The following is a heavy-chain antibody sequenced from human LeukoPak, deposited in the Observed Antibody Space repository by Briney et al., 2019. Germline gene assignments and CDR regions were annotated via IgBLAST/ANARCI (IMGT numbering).Heavy chain of an antibody. Sequence: SETLSLTCTVSGYSISSGYYWGWIRQPPGKGLEWIGSIYHSGSTYYNPSLKSRVTISVDESKNEFSLKLTSVTAADTAVYYCARFHTSSWFFDSWGQGILVTVPS. J-gene: IGHJ4*02. CDR2: IYHSGST. CDR3: ARFHTSSWFFDS. CDR1: GYSISSGYY. V-gene: IGHV4-38-2*02. D-gene: IGHD6-13*01.